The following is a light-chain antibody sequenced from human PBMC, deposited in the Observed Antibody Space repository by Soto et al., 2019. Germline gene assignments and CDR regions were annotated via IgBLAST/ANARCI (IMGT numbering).Light chain of an antibody. V-gene: IGKV3-20*01. CDR1: QGINRN. J-gene: IGKJ1*01. Sequence: IVMTQSPATLSVSPWESVTFSCRASQGINRNLAWYQQKAGQAPRLLIFDASSRATGIPDRFSGSGSGTDFTLTISRLEPEDFAVYYCQQYGSSGRTFGQGTKVDIK. CDR3: QQYGSSGRT. CDR2: DAS.